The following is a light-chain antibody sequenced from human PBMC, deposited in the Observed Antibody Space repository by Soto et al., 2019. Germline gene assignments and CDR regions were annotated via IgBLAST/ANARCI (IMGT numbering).Light chain of an antibody. V-gene: IGKV1-5*01. CDR2: DAS. J-gene: IGKJ1*01. CDR3: QQHNSYSPT. Sequence: DIQMTQSPSTLSASVGDRVTITCRASQSISSWLAWYQQKPGKAPKLLIYDASSLESGVPSRFSGSGSGTEFTLTISSLQPDDFATYYCQQHNSYSPTFGQGTEVEIK. CDR1: QSISSW.